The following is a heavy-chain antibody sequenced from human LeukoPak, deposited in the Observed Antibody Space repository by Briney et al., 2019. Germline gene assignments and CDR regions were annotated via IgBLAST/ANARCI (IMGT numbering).Heavy chain of an antibody. D-gene: IGHD6-13*01. CDR2: ISSSGTTI. CDR1: GFTLSDNY. J-gene: IGHJ6*03. V-gene: IGHV3-11*01. CDR3: ARVSSSWYDYYYYHYMDV. Sequence: GGSLRLSCAASGFTLSDNYMSWIRQAPGKGLEWVSYISSSGTTIYYAASVKGRFTISRDNAKNSLFLQMNSLRAEDTAVYYCARVSSSWYDYYYYHYMDVWGKGTTVTISS.